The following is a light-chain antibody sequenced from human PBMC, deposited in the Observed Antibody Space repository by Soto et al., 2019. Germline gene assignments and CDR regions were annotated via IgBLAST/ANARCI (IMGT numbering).Light chain of an antibody. CDR2: AAT. CDR1: QSVYTN. Sequence: EIVLTQSPAALSVSPGERATLSCRASQSVYTNFAWFQQKPGQAPRLLIYAATTRATGIPARFSRSGSGTEFTLTISGLQSEDSAVYHCQQYNNWPLTCGQGTKVEIK. V-gene: IGKV3-15*01. J-gene: IGKJ1*01. CDR3: QQYNNWPLT.